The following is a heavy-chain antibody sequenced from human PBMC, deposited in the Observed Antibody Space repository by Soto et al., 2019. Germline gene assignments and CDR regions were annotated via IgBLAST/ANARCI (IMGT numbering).Heavy chain of an antibody. CDR1: GDSISRGGYS. CDR2: IYGSGST. V-gene: IGHV4-30-2*01. J-gene: IGHJ6*02. Sequence: SETLSLTCAVSGDSISRGGYSWTWIRQPPGKALEWIGNIYGSGSTSYNPSLKSRVTISVDTSKNQFSLRLTSVTAADTAVYFCARGSSSYYDYGMDVWGQGTTVTVSS. CDR3: ARGSSSYYDYGMDV. D-gene: IGHD6-6*01.